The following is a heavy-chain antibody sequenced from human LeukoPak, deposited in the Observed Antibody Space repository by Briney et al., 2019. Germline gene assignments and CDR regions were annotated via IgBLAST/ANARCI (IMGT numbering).Heavy chain of an antibody. V-gene: IGHV3-23*01. J-gene: IGHJ4*02. CDR2: ISGSGGST. Sequence: GGSLRLSCAASGFTFSSYAMSWVRQAPGKGLEWVSVISGSGGSTYYADSVKGRFTISRDNSKNTLYLQMNSLRAEDTAVYYCAKDYGYDSSGYWGQGTLVTVSS. CDR1: GFTFSSYA. D-gene: IGHD3-22*01. CDR3: AKDYGYDSSGY.